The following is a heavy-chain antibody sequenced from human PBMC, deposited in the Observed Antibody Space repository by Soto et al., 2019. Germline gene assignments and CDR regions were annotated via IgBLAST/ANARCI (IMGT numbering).Heavy chain of an antibody. Sequence: GGSLRLSCAASGFAFSSYAMSWVRQAPGKGLEWVSAIRGSGDTTYYADSVKGRFTISRDNAKNTLYLQMNSLRAEDTAVYSCARVSDYGSGSYYPDNYWGQGTLVTVSS. V-gene: IGHV3-23*01. CDR1: GFAFSSYA. D-gene: IGHD3-10*01. CDR3: ARVSDYGSGSYYPDNY. J-gene: IGHJ4*02. CDR2: IRGSGDTT.